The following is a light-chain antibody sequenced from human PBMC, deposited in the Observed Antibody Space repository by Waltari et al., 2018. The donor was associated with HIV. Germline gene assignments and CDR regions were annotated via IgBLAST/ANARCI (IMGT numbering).Light chain of an antibody. J-gene: IGLJ3*02. V-gene: IGLV1-40*01. Sequence: QSVLTQPPSVSGAPGQRVTISCTGSSSNIGAGYDVHWYQQLPGTAPKLLIYGNNPPASGVPDRFSCSKSDTSASLAITGLQSEDEADYYCQSYDSTLSGSDWVFGGGTKLTVL. CDR1: SSNIGAGYD. CDR2: GNN. CDR3: QSYDSTLSGSDWV.